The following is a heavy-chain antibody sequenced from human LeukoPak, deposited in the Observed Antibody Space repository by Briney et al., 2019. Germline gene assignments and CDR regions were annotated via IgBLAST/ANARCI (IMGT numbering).Heavy chain of an antibody. V-gene: IGHV1-69*13. CDR3: AINTPGRIVGATYFDY. CDR2: IIPTFGTA. Sequence: GASVTVSCTASGYTFTSYGISWVRQAPGQGLEWMGGIIPTFGTANYAQKFQGRVTITADESTSTAYMELSSLRSEDTAVYYCAINTPGRIVGATYFDYWGQGTLVTVSS. D-gene: IGHD1-26*01. J-gene: IGHJ4*02. CDR1: GYTFTSYG.